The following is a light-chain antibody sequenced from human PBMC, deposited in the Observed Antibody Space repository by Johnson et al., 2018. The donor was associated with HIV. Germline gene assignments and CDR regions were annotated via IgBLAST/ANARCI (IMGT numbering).Light chain of an antibody. Sequence: QSVLTQPPSVSAAPGQKVTISCSGSSSNIGNNYISWFQHLPGSAPKLLIYENSQRPSGIPDRFSGSKSGTSATLCITGLQTGDEADYYCGTWDSSLSAGVFGTGTKVTVL. J-gene: IGLJ1*01. V-gene: IGLV1-51*02. CDR3: GTWDSSLSAGV. CDR2: ENS. CDR1: SSNIGNNY.